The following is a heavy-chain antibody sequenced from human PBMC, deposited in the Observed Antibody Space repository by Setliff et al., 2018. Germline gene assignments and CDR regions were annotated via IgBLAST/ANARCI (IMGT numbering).Heavy chain of an antibody. V-gene: IGHV3-23*01. J-gene: IGHJ6*03. Sequence: GSLRLSCAASGFAFSSFAMTWVRQAPGKRLEWVSTISGAGGNMYYADSVQGRFVISRDNSMNTLYLQMNRLSAEDTAVFYCVKGSDPYYFYYMDVCGKGTTVTVSS. CDR1: GFAFSSFA. D-gene: IGHD2-21*02. CDR2: ISGAGGNM. CDR3: VKGSDPYYFYYMDV.